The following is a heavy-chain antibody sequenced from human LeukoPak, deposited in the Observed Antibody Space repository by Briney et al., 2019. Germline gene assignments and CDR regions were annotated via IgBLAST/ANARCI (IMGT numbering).Heavy chain of an antibody. J-gene: IGHJ3*02. CDR2: INHSGST. V-gene: IGHV4-34*01. D-gene: IGHD1-26*01. CDR3: ARGLYRDAFDI. Sequence: SETLSLTCAVYGGSFSGYYWSWIRQPPGKGLEWIGEINHSGSTNYNPSLKSRVTISVGTSKNQFSLKLSSVTAADTAVYYCARGLYRDAFDIWGQGTMVTVSS. CDR1: GGSFSGYY.